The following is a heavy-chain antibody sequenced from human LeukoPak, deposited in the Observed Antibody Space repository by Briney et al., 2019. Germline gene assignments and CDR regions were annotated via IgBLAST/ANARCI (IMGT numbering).Heavy chain of an antibody. V-gene: IGHV3-23*01. J-gene: IGHJ4*02. Sequence: GGPLRPSCAASGSTFSSYVMSWVRKAPGKGLGWVSAISGSGGSTYSADSVRGRFTISRANSRNTLKVQRKRRRAEATAVYSGGKTPTTMEARRLSFDYWGQGTLVTVSS. CDR2: ISGSGGST. D-gene: IGHD3-10*01. CDR3: GKTPTTMEARRLSFDY. CDR1: GSTFSSYV.